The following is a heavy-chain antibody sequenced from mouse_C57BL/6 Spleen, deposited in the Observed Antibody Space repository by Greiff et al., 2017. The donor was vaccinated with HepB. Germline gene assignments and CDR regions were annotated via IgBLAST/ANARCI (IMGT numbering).Heavy chain of an antibody. D-gene: IGHD1-1*01. V-gene: IGHV1-22*01. CDR3: ARNYGSRDFDY. CDR2: INPNNGGT. Sequence: DVQLVESGPELVKPGASVKMSCKASGYTFTDYNMHWVKQSHGKSLEWIGYINPNNGGTSYNQKFKGKATLTVNKSSSTAYMELRSLTSEDSAVYYCARNYGSRDFDYWGQGTTLTVSS. J-gene: IGHJ2*01. CDR1: GYTFTDYN.